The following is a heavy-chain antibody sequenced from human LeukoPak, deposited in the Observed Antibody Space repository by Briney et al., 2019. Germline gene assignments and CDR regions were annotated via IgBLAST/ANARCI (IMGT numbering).Heavy chain of an antibody. V-gene: IGHV1-2*02. CDR2: INPNSGGT. J-gene: IGHJ6*02. CDR3: AREEYSSSSEVYYGMDV. D-gene: IGHD6-6*01. CDR1: GYTFTGYY. Sequence: ASVKVSCKASGYTFTGYYMHWVRQAPGQGLEWMGWINPNSGGTNYAQKFQGRVTMTRDTSISTACMELSRLRSDDTAVYYCAREEYSSSSEVYYGMDVWGQGTTVTVSS.